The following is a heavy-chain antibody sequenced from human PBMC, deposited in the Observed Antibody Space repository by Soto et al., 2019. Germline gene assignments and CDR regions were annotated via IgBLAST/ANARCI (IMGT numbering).Heavy chain of an antibody. Sequence: QVQLVQSGSELKKPGASVKVSCKASGYTFTSYAMNWVRQAPGQGLEWMGWINTNTGNPTYAQGFTGRFVFSLDTSVSTAYLQICSLKAEDTDVYYCARENGGWLYYYYYGMDVWGQGTTVTVSS. J-gene: IGHJ6*02. D-gene: IGHD5-12*01. CDR1: GYTFTSYA. CDR2: INTNTGNP. V-gene: IGHV7-4-1*01. CDR3: ARENGGWLYYYYYGMDV.